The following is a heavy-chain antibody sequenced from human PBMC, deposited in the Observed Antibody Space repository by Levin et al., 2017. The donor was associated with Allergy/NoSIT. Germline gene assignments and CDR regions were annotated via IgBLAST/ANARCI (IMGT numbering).Heavy chain of an antibody. V-gene: IGHV3-23*01. CDR3: AKKDSNYLGDY. Sequence: GESLKISCAASGFTFSSYAMSWVRQAPGKGLEWVSAISGSGGSTYYADSVKGRFTISRDNSKNTLYLQMNSLRAEDTAVYYCAKKDSNYLGDYWGQGTLVTVSS. CDR1: GFTFSSYA. CDR2: ISGSGGST. J-gene: IGHJ4*02. D-gene: IGHD4-11*01.